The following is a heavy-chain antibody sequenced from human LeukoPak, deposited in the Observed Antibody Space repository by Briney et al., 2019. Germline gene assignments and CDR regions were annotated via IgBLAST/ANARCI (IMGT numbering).Heavy chain of an antibody. V-gene: IGHV5-51*01. CDR1: GYSFTNYW. CDR3: ASLRSSGYYSPFDY. Sequence: GESLKISCKGSGYSFTNYWIGWVRQMPGKGLEWMGIIYPGDSDTRYSPSFQGQVTIAVDKSISTAYLQWSSLKASDTAMYYCASLRSSGYYSPFDYWGQGTLVTVSS. D-gene: IGHD3-22*01. J-gene: IGHJ4*02. CDR2: IYPGDSDT.